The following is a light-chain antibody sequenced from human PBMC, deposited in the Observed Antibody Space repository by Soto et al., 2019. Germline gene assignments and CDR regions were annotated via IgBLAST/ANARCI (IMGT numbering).Light chain of an antibody. CDR1: QSVISSY. V-gene: IGKV3-20*01. J-gene: IGKJ5*01. Sequence: EIVLTQSPGTLSLSPGERATLSCRASQSVISSYLAWYQQKPGQAPRLLIYGAASRATGIPDRFSGSGSATDFTLTISRLEPEDFALYYCQQYGGSPITFGQGTRLEIK. CDR2: GAA. CDR3: QQYGGSPIT.